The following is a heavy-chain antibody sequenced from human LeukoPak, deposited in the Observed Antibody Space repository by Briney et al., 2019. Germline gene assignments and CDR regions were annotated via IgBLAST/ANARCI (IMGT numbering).Heavy chain of an antibody. CDR2: IYYGGST. V-gene: IGHV4-59*02. CDR3: AISNTVRRPFFDP. D-gene: IGHD4-11*01. J-gene: IGHJ5*02. Sequence: PSETLSPTCIGSSDSVNTYYCSWIRQPPGKGLGWIGYIYYGGSTKYNPSLKSRVTISVDTSKNQFSLKLTSVTAADTAVYYCAISNTVRRPFFDPWGPGTLVTVSS. CDR1: SDSVNTYY.